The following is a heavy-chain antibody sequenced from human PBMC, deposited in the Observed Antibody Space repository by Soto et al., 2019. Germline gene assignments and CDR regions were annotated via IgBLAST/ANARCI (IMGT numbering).Heavy chain of an antibody. CDR2: ISGSGGST. V-gene: IGHV3-23*01. D-gene: IGHD4-17*01. CDR1: GFTFSSYS. CDR3: AKDKGGYGGKWTPYNWFDP. J-gene: IGHJ5*02. Sequence: GGSLRLSCAASGFTFSSYSMNWVRQAPGKGLEWVSAISGSGGSTYYADSVKGRFTISRDNSKNTLYLQMNSLRAEDTAVYYCAKDKGGYGGKWTPYNWFDPWGQGTLVTVSS.